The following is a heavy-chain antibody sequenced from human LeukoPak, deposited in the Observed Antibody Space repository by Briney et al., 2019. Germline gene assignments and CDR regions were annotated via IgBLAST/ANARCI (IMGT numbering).Heavy chain of an antibody. CDR2: IWYDGSNK. J-gene: IGHJ4*02. V-gene: IGHV3-33*01. CDR3: ARDRDARYLDY. CDR1: RFTFRNHG. Sequence: GGSPRLSCAASRFTFRNHGMHWVRQAPGKGLEWVAVIWYDGSNKYCADSVKGRFTISRDNSKNTLYLQMNSLRAEDTAVYYCARDRDARYLDYWGQGTLVTVSS. D-gene: IGHD6-6*01.